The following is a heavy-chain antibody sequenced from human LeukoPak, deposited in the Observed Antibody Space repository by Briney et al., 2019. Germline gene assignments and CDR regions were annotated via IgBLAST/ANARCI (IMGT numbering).Heavy chain of an antibody. D-gene: IGHD2-21*02. CDR1: GFTFSSYA. V-gene: IGHV3-23*01. CDR3: AREVVVVTDRRDQNALDI. Sequence: PGGSLRLSCAASGFTFSSYAMSWVRQAPGKGLEWVPAISGSGGSTYYADSVKGRFTISRDNSKNTLYLQMNSLRAEDTAVYYCAREVVVVTDRRDQNALDIWGQGTMVTVSS. CDR2: ISGSGGST. J-gene: IGHJ3*02.